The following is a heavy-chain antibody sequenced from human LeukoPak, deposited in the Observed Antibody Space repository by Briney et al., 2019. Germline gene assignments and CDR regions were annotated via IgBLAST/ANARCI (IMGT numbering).Heavy chain of an antibody. CDR1: GYSISSGYY. CDR3: ASLRNTAMVIDY. D-gene: IGHD5-18*01. V-gene: IGHV4-38-2*02. Sequence: SETLSLTCTVSGYSISSGYYWAWIRQPPGKGLEWIASIFHSGSTYYNPSLKSRVTISVDTSKNQFSLKLSSVAAADTAVYYCASLRNTAMVIDYWGQGTLVTVSS. CDR2: IFHSGST. J-gene: IGHJ4*02.